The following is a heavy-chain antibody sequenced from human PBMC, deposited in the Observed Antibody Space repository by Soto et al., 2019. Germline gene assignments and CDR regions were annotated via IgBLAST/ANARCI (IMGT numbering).Heavy chain of an antibody. CDR3: ARGASSGWYQFDP. D-gene: IGHD6-19*01. CDR1: GGSITSYY. J-gene: IGHJ5*02. V-gene: IGHV4-59*01. Sequence: TLSLTCTVSGGSITSYYWSWIRQPPGKGLEWIGYMYYSGSTNYNPSLKSRVTISVDTSKNQFSLKLNSVTAADTAVYYCARGASSGWYQFDPWGQGTLVTVSS. CDR2: MYYSGST.